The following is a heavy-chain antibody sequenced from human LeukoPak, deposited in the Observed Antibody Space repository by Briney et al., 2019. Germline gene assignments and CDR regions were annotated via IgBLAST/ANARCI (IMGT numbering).Heavy chain of an antibody. J-gene: IGHJ6*02. CDR2: MNPNSGNT. CDR1: GYTFTSYE. D-gene: IGHD2-2*01. Sequence: ASVTVSCKASGYTFTSYEINWMRQATGQGLEWMGWMNPNSGNTGYAQKFQGRVTMTRNTSISTAYMELSSLRSEDTAVYYCARIVVVPAAYYYGMDVWGQGTTVTVSS. V-gene: IGHV1-8*01. CDR3: ARIVVVPAAYYYGMDV.